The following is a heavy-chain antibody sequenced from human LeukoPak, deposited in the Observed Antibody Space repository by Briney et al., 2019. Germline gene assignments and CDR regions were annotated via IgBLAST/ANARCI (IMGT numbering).Heavy chain of an antibody. CDR1: GFTFSSYG. V-gene: IGHV3-30*02. D-gene: IGHD2-2*02. CDR2: IRYDGSNK. CDR3: AKGGRNCSSTSCYRGREYYYYYYYMDV. J-gene: IGHJ6*03. Sequence: PGGSLRLSRAASGFTFSSYGMHWVRQAPGKGLEWVAFIRYDGSNKYYADSVKGRFTISRDNSKNTLYLQMNSLRAEDTAVYYCAKGGRNCSSTSCYRGREYYYYYYYMDVWGKGTTVTVSS.